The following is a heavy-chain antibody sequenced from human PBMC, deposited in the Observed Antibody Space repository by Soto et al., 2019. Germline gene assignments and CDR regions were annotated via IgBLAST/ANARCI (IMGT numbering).Heavy chain of an antibody. V-gene: IGHV3-23*01. CDR2: ITGSGGST. J-gene: IGHJ6*03. CDR1: GFTFSSYA. Sequence: GGSLRLSCAASGFTFSSYAMTWVRQAPGKGLEWVSAITGSGGSTYYADSVRGRFTISRDNSKNTLYLQMNSLRAEDTAVYYCAKENRRVTLVRGVIQKDDYYYMDVWGKGTTVTVSS. D-gene: IGHD3-10*01. CDR3: AKENRRVTLVRGVIQKDDYYYMDV.